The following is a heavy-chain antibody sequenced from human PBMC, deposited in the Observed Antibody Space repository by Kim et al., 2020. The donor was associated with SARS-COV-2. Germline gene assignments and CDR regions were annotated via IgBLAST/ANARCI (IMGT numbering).Heavy chain of an antibody. D-gene: IGHD2-21*01. V-gene: IGHV3-33*01. J-gene: IGHJ3*02. CDR2: IWYDGSNK. Sequence: GGSLRISCAASGFTFSSYCMHWVRQAPGKGLEWVAVIWYDGSNKYYADAVKGRFTISRDNSKNTLYLQMNSLRAEATAVYYCAREASPGPNPDAFDIWGQGTMVTVSA. CDR3: AREASPGPNPDAFDI. CDR1: GFTFSSYC.